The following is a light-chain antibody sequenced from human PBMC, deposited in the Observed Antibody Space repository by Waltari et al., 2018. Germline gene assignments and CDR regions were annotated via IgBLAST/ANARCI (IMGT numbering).Light chain of an antibody. J-gene: IGKJ1*01. CDR3: QQHYSSPRT. Sequence: LGERATINCKSSQSLLYSSNNKNYLVWYQQKPGQPPKPLIYWASTRESGVPGRFSGSGSGTDFTLTISSLQAEDVAVYYCQQHYSSPRTFGQGTKVEIK. CDR2: WAS. V-gene: IGKV4-1*01. CDR1: QSLLYSSNNKNY.